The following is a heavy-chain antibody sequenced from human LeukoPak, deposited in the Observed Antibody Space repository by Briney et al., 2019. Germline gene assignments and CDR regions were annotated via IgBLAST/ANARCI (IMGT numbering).Heavy chain of an antibody. Sequence: GGSLRLPCAASGFIVRSNYMSWVRQAPGKGLEWVSVIYSGGSTYHADSVRGRFTISRDNSKNTLHLQMNSLSAEDTALYYCARSQMTRVTENYFDYWGQGTLVTVSS. D-gene: IGHD4-17*01. J-gene: IGHJ4*02. V-gene: IGHV3-66*01. CDR2: IYSGGST. CDR3: ARSQMTRVTENYFDY. CDR1: GFIVRSNY.